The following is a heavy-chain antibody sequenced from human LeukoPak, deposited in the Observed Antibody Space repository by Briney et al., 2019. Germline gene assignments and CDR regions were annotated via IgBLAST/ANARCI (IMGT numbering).Heavy chain of an antibody. CDR3: ARGLESSGWYGMDV. J-gene: IGHJ6*02. D-gene: IGHD6-19*01. CDR2: INTSGATT. Sequence: ASVKVSCKTSGYTFSRYYIHWVRQAPGQGLEWMGIINTSGATTRYGQKFKGRVTATRDTSTSTVYMEMSSLNSEDTAVYYCARGLESSGWYGMDVWGQGTTIIVCS. V-gene: IGHV1-46*01. CDR1: GYTFSRYY.